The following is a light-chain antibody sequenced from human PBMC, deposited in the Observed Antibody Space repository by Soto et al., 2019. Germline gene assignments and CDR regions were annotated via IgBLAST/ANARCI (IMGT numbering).Light chain of an antibody. Sequence: DMVMTQSPLSLPVTPGEPASISCRSSQILLHSNGYNYLDWYLQKPGQSPQLLIYLGSNRASGVPDRFSGSGSGTDFTLKISRVEAEDVGVYYCMQPLQSWTFGQGTKVDIK. CDR3: MQPLQSWT. CDR2: LGS. J-gene: IGKJ1*01. CDR1: QILLHSNGYNY. V-gene: IGKV2-28*01.